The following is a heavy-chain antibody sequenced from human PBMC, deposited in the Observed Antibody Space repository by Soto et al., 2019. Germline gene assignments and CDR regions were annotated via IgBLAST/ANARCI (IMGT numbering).Heavy chain of an antibody. CDR3: ARGITQCLAHDAFDI. CDR2: ISAYNGNT. Sequence: GASVKVSCKASGYTFNAYGISWVRQAPGQGLEWMGWISAYNGNTNYAQKFQGRVTITTATSTSIAYMELRSLRSDDTAVYYCARGITQCLAHDAFDIWGQGTMVTVSS. J-gene: IGHJ3*02. V-gene: IGHV1-18*01. D-gene: IGHD6-19*01. CDR1: GYTFNAYG.